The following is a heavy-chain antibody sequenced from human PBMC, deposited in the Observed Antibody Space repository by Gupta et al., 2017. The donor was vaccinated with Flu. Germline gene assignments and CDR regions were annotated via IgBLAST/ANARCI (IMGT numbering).Heavy chain of an antibody. J-gene: IGHJ4*02. CDR2: ISTTSTYI. CDR3: VRVGGGLNQYGSGSFDY. V-gene: IGHV3-21*01. D-gene: IGHD3-10*01. Sequence: EVQLVESGGGLVKLGGSLRLSCAASGFTFSTYSMNWVRQAPGKGLEWVASISTTSTYINYAVSVKGRFTISRDDAENSLFLQMNSLRAEDTAVYYCVRVGGGLNQYGSGSFDYWGQGTLVAISS. CDR1: GFTFSTYS.